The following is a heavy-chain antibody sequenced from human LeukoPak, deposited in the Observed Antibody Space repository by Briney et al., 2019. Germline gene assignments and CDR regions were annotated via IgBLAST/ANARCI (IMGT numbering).Heavy chain of an antibody. J-gene: IGHJ4*02. D-gene: IGHD5-12*01. Sequence: PGRSLRLSCAASGFTFSNYAMHWVRQAPGKGLEWVAVMSYDGSSKYYADSVKGRFTISRDNSKNTLYLQMNSLRAEDTAVYYCAKDGGYDYGYWGQGTLVTVSS. CDR1: GFTFSNYA. CDR3: AKDGGYDYGY. CDR2: MSYDGSSK. V-gene: IGHV3-30-3*01.